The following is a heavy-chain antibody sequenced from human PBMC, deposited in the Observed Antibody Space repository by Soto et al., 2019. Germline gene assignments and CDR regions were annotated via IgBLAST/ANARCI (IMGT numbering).Heavy chain of an antibody. CDR1: GGYFSGYS. Sequence: PSETLSLTCAVYGGYFSGYSWSWIRQPPGKGLEWIGEINHSGSTNYNPSLKSRVTISVDTSKNQFSLKLSSVTAADTAVYYCARVGTMVRGVIIFYYCYGMDVWGQGTTVT. J-gene: IGHJ6*02. V-gene: IGHV4-34*01. D-gene: IGHD3-10*01. CDR3: ARVGTMVRGVIIFYYCYGMDV. CDR2: INHSGST.